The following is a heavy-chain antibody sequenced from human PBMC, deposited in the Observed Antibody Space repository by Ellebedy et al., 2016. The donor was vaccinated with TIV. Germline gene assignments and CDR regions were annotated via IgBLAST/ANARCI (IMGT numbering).Heavy chain of an antibody. D-gene: IGHD6-13*01. CDR1: GFTFSNYS. Sequence: GESLKISCAASGFTFSNYSMNWVRQAPGKGLEWVSSITGSSSYMFYADSVKGRFTISRDNAKNSLYLQMNSLRTEDTAVYYCSRGIAAVMDWGQGTLVTVSS. CDR2: ITGSSSYM. CDR3: SRGIAAVMD. J-gene: IGHJ4*02. V-gene: IGHV3-21*01.